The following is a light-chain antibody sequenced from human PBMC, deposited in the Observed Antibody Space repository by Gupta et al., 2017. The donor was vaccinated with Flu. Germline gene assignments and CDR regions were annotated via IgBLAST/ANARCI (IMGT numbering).Light chain of an antibody. CDR3: HQYSSYPIT. J-gene: IGKJ5*01. Sequence: GDRVTITCRASPSISSWLAWYQQKPGKGPKLLIYFASTLHDGASSRFSGSGSGTEFTLTISRLQPDDAATYYCHQYSSYPITFGQGTRL. CDR2: FAS. V-gene: IGKV1-5*03. CDR1: PSISSW.